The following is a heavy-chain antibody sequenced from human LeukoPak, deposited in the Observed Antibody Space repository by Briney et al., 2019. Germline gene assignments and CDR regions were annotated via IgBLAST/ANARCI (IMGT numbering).Heavy chain of an antibody. CDR3: ARDGSLPDY. Sequence: PGGSLRLSCAASGFTFSHYWMHWVRQVPGKGLVRVSRIHGDGSSPNYADSVRGRFTISRDNAKNTLYLQMNSLGVEDGGIYYCARDGSLPDYWGQGTLVTVSS. CDR1: GFTFSHYW. J-gene: IGHJ4*02. CDR2: IHGDGSSP. D-gene: IGHD1-1*01. V-gene: IGHV3-74*01.